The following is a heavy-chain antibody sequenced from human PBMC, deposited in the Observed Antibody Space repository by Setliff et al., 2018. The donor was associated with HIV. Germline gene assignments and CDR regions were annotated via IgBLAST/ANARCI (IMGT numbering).Heavy chain of an antibody. D-gene: IGHD3-16*01. CDR2: VYSTGPT. CDR1: GGSITNSNGYY. CDR3: ARRGSISTSVSVRALDS. V-gene: IGHV4-39*01. J-gene: IGHJ4*02. Sequence: PSETLSLTCIVSGGSITNSNGYYWGWIRQPPGKGLEWIASVYSTGPTYFNPSLKSRVTMSVDTSTNRFSLKLKSVTATDTAVYYCARRGSISTSVSVRALDSWGQGTLVTVSS.